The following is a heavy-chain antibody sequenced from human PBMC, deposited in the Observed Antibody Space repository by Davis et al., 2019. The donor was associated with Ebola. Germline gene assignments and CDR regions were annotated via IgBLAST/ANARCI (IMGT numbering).Heavy chain of an antibody. Sequence: GGSLRLSCAASGLTFSSYSMNWVRQAPGKGLEWVSSISSSISYIYYADSVKGRFTISRDNAKNSLYLQKNSLRAEDTAVYYCARDSGTIFGEVLDVWGQRTTVTVSS. CDR2: ISSSISYI. CDR3: ARDSGTIFGEVLDV. J-gene: IGHJ6*02. D-gene: IGHD3-3*01. V-gene: IGHV3-21*01. CDR1: GLTFSSYS.